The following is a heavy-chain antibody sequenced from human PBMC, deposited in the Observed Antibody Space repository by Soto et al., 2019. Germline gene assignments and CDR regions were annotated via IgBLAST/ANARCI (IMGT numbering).Heavy chain of an antibody. V-gene: IGHV4-59*01. CDR3: AIFHTDSSGYSNWFDP. D-gene: IGHD3-22*01. Sequence: PLETLSLTCTVSGGSISSYYWSWILQPPAKGLEWIGYIYYTGSTNYNPSLKSRVTISVDTSKNQFSLQLSSVTAADTAVYYCAIFHTDSSGYSNWFDPWGQGTLVTVSS. CDR2: IYYTGST. J-gene: IGHJ5*02. CDR1: GGSISSYY.